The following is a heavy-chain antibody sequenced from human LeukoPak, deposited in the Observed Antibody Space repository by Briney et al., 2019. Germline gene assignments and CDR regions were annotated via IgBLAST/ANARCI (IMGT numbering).Heavy chain of an antibody. J-gene: IGHJ3*02. V-gene: IGHV3-74*01. Sequence: GGSLRLSCAASGFTFSSYWMHWVRQAPGKGLVWVSRINSDGSSTSYADSVKGRFTISRDNAKDTLYLQMNSLRAEDTAVYYCAREPGGWYAFDIWGQGTMVTVSS. CDR3: AREPGGWYAFDI. D-gene: IGHD2-15*01. CDR1: GFTFSSYW. CDR2: INSDGSST.